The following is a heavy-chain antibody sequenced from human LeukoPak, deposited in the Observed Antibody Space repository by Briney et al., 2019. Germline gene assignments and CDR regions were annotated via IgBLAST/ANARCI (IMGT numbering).Heavy chain of an antibody. D-gene: IGHD2-8*01. V-gene: IGHV4-59*12. CDR1: GGSISSYY. J-gene: IGHJ4*02. CDR2: IYYSGST. CDR3: AREPLGYCTNGVCLVDY. Sequence: SETLSLTCTVSGGSISSYYWSWIRQPPGKGLEWIGYIYYSGSTNYNPSLKSRVTMSVDTSKNQFSLKLSSVTAADTAVYYCAREPLGYCTNGVCLVDYWGQGTLVTVSS.